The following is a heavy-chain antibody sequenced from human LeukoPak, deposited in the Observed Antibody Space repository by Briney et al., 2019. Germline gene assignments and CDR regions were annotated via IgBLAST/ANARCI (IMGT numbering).Heavy chain of an antibody. CDR2: IYSSGSA. CDR3: ASTSGTTSQPFDY. CDR1: GGSISSYY. D-gene: IGHD1-1*01. Sequence: SETLSLTCTVSGGSISSYYWNWIRQPPGKGLEWIGYIYSSGSANYNPSLKSRVTISLDTSKNQFSLKLSSVTAADTAVYYCASTSGTTSQPFDYWGQGTLVTVSS. V-gene: IGHV4-4*09. J-gene: IGHJ4*02.